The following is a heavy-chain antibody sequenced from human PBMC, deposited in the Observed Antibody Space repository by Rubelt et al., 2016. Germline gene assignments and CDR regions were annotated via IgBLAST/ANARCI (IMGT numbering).Heavy chain of an antibody. CDR3: ARGDYDFWSALMDV. Sequence: QVQLVESGGGVVQPGRSLRLSCAASGFTFSSYGMHWVRQAPGKGLEWVAVIWYDGSNKYYADSVKGRFPISRDNSKNTLYLQMNSLRAEGTAVYYCARGDYDFWSALMDVWGQGTTVTVSS. V-gene: IGHV3-33*01. D-gene: IGHD3-3*01. J-gene: IGHJ6*02. CDR1: GFTFSSYG. CDR2: IWYDGSNK.